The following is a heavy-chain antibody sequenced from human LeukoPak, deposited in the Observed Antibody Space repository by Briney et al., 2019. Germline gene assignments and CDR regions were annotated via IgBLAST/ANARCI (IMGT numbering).Heavy chain of an antibody. V-gene: IGHV3-7*03. Sequence: GGSLRLSCAASGFTFSSYWVSWVRQAPGKGLEWVANIKQDGSEKYYVDSVKGRFTISRDNAKNSLYLQMNSLRAEDTAVYYCAREKWIQLWLSAFDIWGQGTMVTGSS. CDR1: GFTFSSYW. CDR3: AREKWIQLWLSAFDI. J-gene: IGHJ3*02. CDR2: IKQDGSEK. D-gene: IGHD5-18*01.